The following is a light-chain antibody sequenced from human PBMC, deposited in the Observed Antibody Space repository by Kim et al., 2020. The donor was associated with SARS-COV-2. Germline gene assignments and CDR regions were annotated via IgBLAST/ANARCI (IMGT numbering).Light chain of an antibody. V-gene: IGKV3-20*01. CDR1: QSVSSSY. CDR3: QQYGSSPRT. Sequence: SPGERATLACRASQSVSSSYLAWYQQKPGQPPRLLIYGASSRATGSPDRFSGSGSGTDFTLTISRLEPEDFAVYYCQQYGSSPRTFGQGTRLEIK. J-gene: IGKJ5*01. CDR2: GAS.